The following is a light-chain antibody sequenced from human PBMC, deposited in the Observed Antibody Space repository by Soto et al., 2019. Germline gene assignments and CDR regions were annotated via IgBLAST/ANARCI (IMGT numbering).Light chain of an antibody. Sequence: EIVMTQSPATLSVSPGERATLSCRASQSVSSNLAWYQQKPGQAPRLLIYDASTRAPGIPARFSGSGSGTEFTLTISSLQSEDFAVYYCQQYSAWWTFGQGTTVEIK. CDR2: DAS. CDR1: QSVSSN. J-gene: IGKJ1*01. CDR3: QQYSAWWT. V-gene: IGKV3-15*01.